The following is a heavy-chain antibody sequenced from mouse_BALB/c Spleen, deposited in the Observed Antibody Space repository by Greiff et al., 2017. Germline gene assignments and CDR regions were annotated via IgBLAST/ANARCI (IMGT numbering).Heavy chain of an antibody. J-gene: IGHJ2*01. Sequence: EVKVEESGGGLVQPGGSMKLSCVASGFTFSNYWMNWVRQSPEKGLEWVAEIRLKSNNYATHYAESVKGRFTISRDDSKSSVYLQMNNLRAEDTGIYYCTRGTGYYFDYWGQGTTLTVSS. D-gene: IGHD3-3*01. CDR1: GFTFSNYW. CDR2: IRLKSNNYAT. V-gene: IGHV6-6*02. CDR3: TRGTGYYFDY.